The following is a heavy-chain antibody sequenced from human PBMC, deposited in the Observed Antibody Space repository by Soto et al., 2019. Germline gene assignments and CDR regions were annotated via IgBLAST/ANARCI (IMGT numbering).Heavy chain of an antibody. CDR2: TSNSGST. J-gene: IGHJ4*02. V-gene: IGHV4-31*03. CDR1: GGSITSSGYY. D-gene: IGHD2-8*01. Sequence: QVQLQESGPRRVKPSQTLSLTCTVPGGSITSSGYYWSWIRQHPGEGLEWIGFTSNSGSTSFNPSLRGRVTIAVDPASVPFSLNLKSVTAAGTAVYYCARGGGCTEVDHGGPGTLVSVS. CDR3: ARGGGCTEVDH.